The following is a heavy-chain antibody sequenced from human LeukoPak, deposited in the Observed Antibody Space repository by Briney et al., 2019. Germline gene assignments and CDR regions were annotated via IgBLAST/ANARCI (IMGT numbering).Heavy chain of an antibody. CDR1: GGTFSSYA. D-gene: IGHD3-10*01. V-gene: IGHV1-69*01. CDR2: IIPIFATA. Sequence: SSVKVSCKASGGTFSSYAISWVRQAPGQGLEWMGGIIPIFATANYAQKFQGRVTITADESTSTAYMELSSLRSEDTAVYYCARDSSAARFGELTNWFDPWGQGTLVTVSS. J-gene: IGHJ5*02. CDR3: ARDSSAARFGELTNWFDP.